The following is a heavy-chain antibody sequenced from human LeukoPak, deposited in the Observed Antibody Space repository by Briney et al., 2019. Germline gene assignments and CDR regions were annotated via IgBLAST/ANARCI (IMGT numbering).Heavy chain of an antibody. V-gene: IGHV4-59*01. J-gene: IGHJ4*02. CDR3: ARGGARYYDILTGYYTEPFVY. Sequence: SETLSLTCTVSGGSISSYYWSWIRQPPGKGLEWIGYIYDSGSTNYNPSLKSRVTISVDTSKNQFSLKLSSVTAADTAVYYCARGGARYYDILTGYYTEPFVYWGQGTLVTVSS. D-gene: IGHD3-9*01. CDR2: IYDSGST. CDR1: GGSISSYY.